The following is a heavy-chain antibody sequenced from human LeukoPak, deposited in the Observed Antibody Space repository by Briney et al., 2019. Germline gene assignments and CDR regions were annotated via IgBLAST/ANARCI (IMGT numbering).Heavy chain of an antibody. V-gene: IGHV1-24*01. J-gene: IGHJ4*02. CDR1: GYTLTELS. D-gene: IGHD3-10*01. CDR2: FGPEDGET. CDR3: HAYYYGSGIDDDY. Sequence: ASVKVSCKVSGYTLTELSMHWVRQAPGKGLEWMGGFGPEDGETIYAQKFQGRVTMTEDTSTDTAYMELSSLRSEDTAVHYCHAYYYGSGIDDDYWGQGTLVTVSS.